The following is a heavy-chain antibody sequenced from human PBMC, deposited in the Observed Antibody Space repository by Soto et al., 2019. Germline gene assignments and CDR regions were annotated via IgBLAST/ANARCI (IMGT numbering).Heavy chain of an antibody. D-gene: IGHD6-19*01. V-gene: IGHV3-9*01. CDR3: ACGYSSGWNECADYFQH. Sequence: EVQLVESGGGLVQPGRSLRLSCAASGFTFDDYAMHWVRQAPGKGLEWVSGISWNSGSIGYADSVKGRFTISRDNAKNSLSLQMNSLRAEDRALYYCACGYSSGWNECADYFQHLGQGTLVTVSS. CDR2: ISWNSGSI. CDR1: GFTFDDYA. J-gene: IGHJ1*01.